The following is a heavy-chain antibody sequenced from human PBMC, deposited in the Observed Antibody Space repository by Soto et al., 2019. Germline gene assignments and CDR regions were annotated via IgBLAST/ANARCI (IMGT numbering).Heavy chain of an antibody. CDR2: IIPIFGTA. J-gene: IGHJ5*02. CDR3: ARDGRGIAVAGLNWFDP. V-gene: IGHV1-69*01. Sequence: QVQLVQSGAEVKKPGSSVKVSCKASGGTFSSYAISWVRQAPGQGLEWMGGIIPIFGTANYAQQFQGRVTITADESTSTAYMELSSLRSEDTAVYYCARDGRGIAVAGLNWFDPWGQGTLVTVSS. CDR1: GGTFSSYA. D-gene: IGHD6-19*01.